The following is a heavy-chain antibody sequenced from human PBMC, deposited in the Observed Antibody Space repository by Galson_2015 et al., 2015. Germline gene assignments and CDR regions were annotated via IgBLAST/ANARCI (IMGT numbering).Heavy chain of an antibody. D-gene: IGHD1-14*01. CDR2: INAGNGNT. Sequence: SVKVSCKASGYTFTSYAMHWVHRAPGQRLEWMGWINAGNGNTKYSQKFQGRVTITRDTSASTAYMELSSLRSEDTAVYYCAKDLPRTHCYYYYGMDVWGQGTTVTVSS. V-gene: IGHV1-3*01. CDR3: AKDLPRTHCYYYYGMDV. J-gene: IGHJ6*02. CDR1: GYTFTSYA.